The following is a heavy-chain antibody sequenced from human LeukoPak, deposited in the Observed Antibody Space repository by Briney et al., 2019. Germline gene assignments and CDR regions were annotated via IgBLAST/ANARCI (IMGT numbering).Heavy chain of an antibody. Sequence: PSETLSLTCTVSGGSISSGGYYWSWIRQHPGKGLEWIGYIYYSGSTNYNPSLKSRVTISVDTSKNQFSLKLSSVTAADTAVYYCARLSDRDGYNYDYWGQGTLVTVSS. CDR1: GGSISSGGYY. J-gene: IGHJ4*02. V-gene: IGHV4-61*08. CDR3: ARLSDRDGYNYDY. D-gene: IGHD5-24*01. CDR2: IYYSGST.